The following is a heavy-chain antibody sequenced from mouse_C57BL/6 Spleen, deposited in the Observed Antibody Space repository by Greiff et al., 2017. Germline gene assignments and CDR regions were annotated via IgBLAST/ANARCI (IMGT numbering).Heavy chain of an antibody. J-gene: IGHJ2*01. D-gene: IGHD2-2*01. CDR3: ARGGGYDGGYYFDY. CDR1: GYTFTSYW. V-gene: IGHV1-53*01. Sequence: VQLQQPGTELVKPGASVKLSCKASGYTFTSYWMHWVKQRPGQGLEWIGNINPSNGGTNYNEKFKSKATLTVDKSSSTAYMQLSSLTSEVSAVYSCARGGGYDGGYYFDYWGQGTTLTVSS. CDR2: INPSNGGT.